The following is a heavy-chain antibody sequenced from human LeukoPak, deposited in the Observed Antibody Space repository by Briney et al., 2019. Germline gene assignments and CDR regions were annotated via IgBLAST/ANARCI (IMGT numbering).Heavy chain of an antibody. D-gene: IGHD6-13*01. V-gene: IGHV1-2*02. CDR1: GYTLTGYY. Sequence: ASVKVSCKASGYTLTGYYMHWVRQAPGQGLEWMGWINPNSGGTNYAQKFQGRVTMTRDTSISTAYMELSSLRSEDTAVYYCARVRHIAAAGSPLGYWGQGTLVTVSS. J-gene: IGHJ4*02. CDR2: INPNSGGT. CDR3: ARVRHIAAAGSPLGY.